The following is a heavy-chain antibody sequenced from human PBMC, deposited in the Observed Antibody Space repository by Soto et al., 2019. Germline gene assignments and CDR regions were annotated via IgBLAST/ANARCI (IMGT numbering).Heavy chain of an antibody. CDR2: IYSGGST. J-gene: IGHJ1*01. V-gene: IGHV3-66*01. D-gene: IGHD4-17*01. CDR3: ARDFPTMIYGYSPGMRH. CDR1: GFTVSSNY. Sequence: EVQLVESGGGLVQPGGSLRLSCAASGFTVSSNYMSWVRQAPGKGLEWVSVIYSGGSTYYADSVKGRFTISRDNSKNTLYLQMNSLRAEDTAVYYCARDFPTMIYGYSPGMRHWGQGTLVTVSS.